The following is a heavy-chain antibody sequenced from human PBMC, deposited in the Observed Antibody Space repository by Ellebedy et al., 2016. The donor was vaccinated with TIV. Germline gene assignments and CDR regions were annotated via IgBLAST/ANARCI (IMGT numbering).Heavy chain of an antibody. V-gene: IGHV1-69*04. CDR2: IIPILGIA. J-gene: IGHJ6*02. CDR3: ARAPIKTAMVLYYYGMDV. D-gene: IGHD5-18*01. CDR1: GCTFSSYA. Sequence: AASVTVSCKASGCTFSSYAISWVRQAPGQGLEWMGRIIPILGIANYAQKLQGRVTMTRDTSTSTVYMELSSLRSEDTAVYYCARAPIKTAMVLYYYGMDVWGQGTTVTVSS.